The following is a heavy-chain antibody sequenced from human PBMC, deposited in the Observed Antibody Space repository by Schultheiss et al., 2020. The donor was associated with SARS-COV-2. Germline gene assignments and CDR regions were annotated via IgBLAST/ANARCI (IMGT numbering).Heavy chain of an antibody. CDR2: INPNSGGT. D-gene: IGHD4-17*01. V-gene: IGHV1-2*02. J-gene: IGHJ6*02. Sequence: ASVKVSCKASGYTFTGYYMHWVRQAPGQGLEWMGWINPNSGGTNYAQKFQGRVTMTRDTSISTAYMELSSLRSEDTAVYYCARDKLGYGDYKGEIWYYYYGMDVWGQGTTVTVSS. CDR3: ARDKLGYGDYKGEIWYYYYGMDV. CDR1: GYTFTGYY.